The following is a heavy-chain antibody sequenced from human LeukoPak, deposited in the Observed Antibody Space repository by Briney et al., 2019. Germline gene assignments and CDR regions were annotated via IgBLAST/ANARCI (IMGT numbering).Heavy chain of an antibody. D-gene: IGHD6-13*01. CDR1: GGSFSGYY. CDR3: ARGRFSSSWYGSGRAVYYFDY. Sequence: SETLSLTCAVYGGSFSGYYWSWIRQPPGKGLDWIGEINHSGSTNYNPSLKSRVTISVDTSKNQFSLKLSSVTAADTAVYYCARGRFSSSWYGSGRAVYYFDYWGQGTLVTVSS. CDR2: INHSGST. V-gene: IGHV4-34*01. J-gene: IGHJ4*02.